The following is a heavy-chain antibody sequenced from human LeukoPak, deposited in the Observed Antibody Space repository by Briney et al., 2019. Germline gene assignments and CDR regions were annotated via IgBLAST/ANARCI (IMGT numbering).Heavy chain of an antibody. CDR1: GGSISSYY. CDR2: IYYSGST. D-gene: IGHD1-26*01. J-gene: IGHJ3*02. Sequence: SETLSLTCTVSGGSISSYYWSWIRQPPGKGLEWIGYIYYSGSTNYNPSLKSRVTISVDTSKNQFSLKPSSVTAADTAVYYCARDGIVGAHADAFDIWGQGTMVTVSS. CDR3: ARDGIVGAHADAFDI. V-gene: IGHV4-59*01.